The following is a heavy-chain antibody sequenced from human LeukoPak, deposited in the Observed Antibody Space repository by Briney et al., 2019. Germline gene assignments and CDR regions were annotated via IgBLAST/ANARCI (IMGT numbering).Heavy chain of an antibody. CDR1: GFTFSSYS. CDR3: ARGGRSSSSWYGY. V-gene: IGHV3-21*01. D-gene: IGHD6-13*01. Sequence: GGSLRLSCAASGFTFSSYSMNWVRQAPGKGLELVSSVSSSSSYIYYADSVKGRFTISRDNAKNSLYLQMNSLRDEDTAVYYCARGGRSSSSWYGYWGQGTLVTVSS. J-gene: IGHJ4*02. CDR2: VSSSSSYI.